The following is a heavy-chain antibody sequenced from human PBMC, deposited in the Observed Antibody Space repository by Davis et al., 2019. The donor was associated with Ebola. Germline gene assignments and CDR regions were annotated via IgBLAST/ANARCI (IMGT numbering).Heavy chain of an antibody. CDR2: INAGNGNT. CDR3: ARAGDTMVRGVIIGYYFDY. D-gene: IGHD3-10*01. Sequence: AASVKVSCKASGFTLTNYAIHWVRQAPGQRLEWMGWINAGNGNTKYSQKFQGRVTITRDTSTSTVYMELSSLRSEDTAVYYCARAGDTMVRGVIIGYYFDYWGQGTLVTVSS. J-gene: IGHJ4*02. CDR1: GFTLTNYA. V-gene: IGHV1-3*01.